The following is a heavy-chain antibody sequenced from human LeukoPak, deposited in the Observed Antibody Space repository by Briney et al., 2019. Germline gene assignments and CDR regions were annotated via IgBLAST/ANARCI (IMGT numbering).Heavy chain of an antibody. CDR2: IQNDGAKT. V-gene: IGHV3-30*02. J-gene: IGHJ4*02. CDR3: AKDLRGTYSAGLEY. D-gene: IGHD1-26*01. CDR1: GFSFSNYG. Sequence: PGGSLRLSCAASGFSFSNYGMLWVRQAPGKGLEWMTFIQNDGAKTYYPESVKGRLTTSRDNSKNTLYLQMNSLRAEDTAIYYCAKDLRGTYSAGLEYWGQGTLVTVSS.